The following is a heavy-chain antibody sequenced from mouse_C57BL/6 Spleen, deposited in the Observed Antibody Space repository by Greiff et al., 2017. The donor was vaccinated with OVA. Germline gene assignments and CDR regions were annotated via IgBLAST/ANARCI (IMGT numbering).Heavy chain of an antibody. V-gene: IGHV3-1*01. CDR3: ARDELRGAMDY. CDR2: ISYSGST. CDR1: GYSITSGYD. Sequence: EVKLMESGPGMVKPSQSLSLTCTVTGYSITSGYDWHWIRHFPGNKLEWMGYISYSGSTNYNPSLKSRISLTHDTSKNHLLLKWKSVTTYDTATYYCARDELRGAMDYWGQGTSVTVSS. D-gene: IGHD1-1*01. J-gene: IGHJ4*01.